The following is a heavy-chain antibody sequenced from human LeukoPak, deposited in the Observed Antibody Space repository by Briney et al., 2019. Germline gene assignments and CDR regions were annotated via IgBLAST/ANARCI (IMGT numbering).Heavy chain of an antibody. CDR3: ARASGPFDY. J-gene: IGHJ4*02. V-gene: IGHV3-33*01. CDR2: IWNDGSNK. Sequence: PGGSLRLSCAASGFTFSTYGMHCVRQAPGKGLEWVAVIWNDGSNKYYADSVKGRFTISRDNSKNTLYLQMNSLRAEDTAVYSCARASGPFDYWGQGTLVTVSS. CDR1: GFTFSTYG. D-gene: IGHD3-10*01.